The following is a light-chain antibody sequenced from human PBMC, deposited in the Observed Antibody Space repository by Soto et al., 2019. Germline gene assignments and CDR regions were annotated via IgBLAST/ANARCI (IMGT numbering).Light chain of an antibody. J-gene: IGKJ5*01. CDR3: QQYNSYYT. Sequence: DIHMTQCPSTLSASVGDRVTITCRASQSISSWLAWYQQKPGKAPKLLIYKASSLESGVPSCFSGSGSGTEFTLTISSLQPDDFASDYRQQYNSYYTFGQGTRLEIK. CDR1: QSISSW. V-gene: IGKV1-5*03. CDR2: KAS.